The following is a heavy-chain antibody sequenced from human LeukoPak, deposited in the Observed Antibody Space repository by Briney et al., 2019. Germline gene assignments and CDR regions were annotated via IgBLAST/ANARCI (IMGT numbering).Heavy chain of an antibody. CDR2: IIPIFGTA. D-gene: IGHD3-10*01. CDR3: AGRSGSYYNAPFDY. CDR1: GGTFSSYA. Sequence: SVKVSCKASGGTFSSYAISWVRQAPGQGLEWMGGIIPIFGTANYAQKFQGRVTITADESTSTAYMELSSLRSEDTAVYYCAGRSGSYYNAPFDYWGQGTLVTVSS. J-gene: IGHJ4*02. V-gene: IGHV1-69*13.